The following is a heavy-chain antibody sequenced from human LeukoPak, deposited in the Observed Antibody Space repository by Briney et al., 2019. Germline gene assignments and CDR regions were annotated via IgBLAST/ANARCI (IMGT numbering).Heavy chain of an antibody. CDR1: GFTFSSYA. CDR2: ISGSGGST. Sequence: GGSLRLSCAASGFTFSSYAMSWVRQAPGKGLEWVSAISGSGGSTYYADSVKGRFTISRDNSKNTLYLQMNSLRAEDTAVYYCAKRIESAGTFDGMDVWGKGTTVTVSS. V-gene: IGHV3-23*01. J-gene: IGHJ6*04. D-gene: IGHD6-13*01. CDR3: AKRIESAGTFDGMDV.